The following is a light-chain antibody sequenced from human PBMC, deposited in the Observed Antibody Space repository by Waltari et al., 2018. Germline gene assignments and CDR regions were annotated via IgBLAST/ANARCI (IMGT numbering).Light chain of an antibody. CDR2: KAS. Sequence: DIQMTQSPATLSASVGDRVTITCQASQNINNWLAWYQQKPGKAPKLLIYKASTLESGVPSRFSGSGSGTEFTLTITSLQPDDFALYYCQQYNNWPPFTFGQGTKLEIK. J-gene: IGKJ2*01. CDR3: QQYNNWPPFT. CDR1: QNINNW. V-gene: IGKV1-5*03.